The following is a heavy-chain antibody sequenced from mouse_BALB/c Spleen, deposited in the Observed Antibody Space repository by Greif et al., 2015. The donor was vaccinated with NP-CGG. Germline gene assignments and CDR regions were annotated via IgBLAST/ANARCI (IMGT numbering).Heavy chain of an antibody. CDR3: ARGYGRAFDV. V-gene: IGHV1-9*01. Sequence: VQLQQSGAELMKPGASVKISCKATGYTFSSYWIEWVKQRPGHGLEWIGEILPGSGSTNCNEKFKGKATFTADTSSNTAYMQLSSLTSEDSAVYYCARGYGRAFDVWGAGTTVTVSS. CDR2: ILPGSGST. CDR1: GYTFSSYW. J-gene: IGHJ1*01. D-gene: IGHD1-1*01.